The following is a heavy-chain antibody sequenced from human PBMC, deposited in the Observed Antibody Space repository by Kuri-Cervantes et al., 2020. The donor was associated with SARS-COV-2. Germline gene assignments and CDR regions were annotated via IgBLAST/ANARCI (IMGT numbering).Heavy chain of an antibody. Sequence: LSLTCAVSGYSISSGYYWGWIRQPPGKGLEWVSYISSSGSTIYYADSVKGRFTISRDNAKNSLYLQMNSLRAEDTAVYYCARGEPDYWGQGTLVTVSS. CDR2: ISSSGSTI. CDR1: GYSISSGYY. D-gene: IGHD1-14*01. V-gene: IGHV3-11*04. CDR3: ARGEPDY. J-gene: IGHJ4*02.